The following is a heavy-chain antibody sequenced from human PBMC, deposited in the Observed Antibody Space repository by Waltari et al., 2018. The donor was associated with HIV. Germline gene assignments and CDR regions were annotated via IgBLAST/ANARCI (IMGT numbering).Heavy chain of an antibody. Sequence: QVQLQESGPGLVKPSETLSLTCPFSGGSVSSGSYYWSWIRRPPGKGLEWIGYIYYSGSTNYNPSLKSRVTISVDTSKNQFSLKLSSVTAADTAVYYCARGVRTMQTTHGWFDPWGQGTLVTVSS. V-gene: IGHV4-61*01. D-gene: IGHD4-17*01. CDR1: GGSVSSGSYY. CDR3: ARGVRTMQTTHGWFDP. J-gene: IGHJ5*02. CDR2: IYYSGST.